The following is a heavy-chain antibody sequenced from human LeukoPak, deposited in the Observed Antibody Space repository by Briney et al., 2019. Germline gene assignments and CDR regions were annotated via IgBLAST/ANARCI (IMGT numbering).Heavy chain of an antibody. CDR1: GYTFTGYY. CDR2: INPNSGGT. J-gene: IGHJ5*02. Sequence: GASVKVSCKASGYTFTGYYMHGVRQAPGQGLEWMGWINPNSGGTNYAQKFQGRVTMTRDTSISTAYMELSRLRSDDTAVYYCARKVVVVVASWNWFDPWGQGTLVTVSS. CDR3: ARKVVVVVASWNWFDP. V-gene: IGHV1-2*02. D-gene: IGHD2-15*01.